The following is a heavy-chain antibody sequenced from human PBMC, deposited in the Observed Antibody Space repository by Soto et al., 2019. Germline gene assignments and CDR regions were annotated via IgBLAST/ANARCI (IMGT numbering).Heavy chain of an antibody. J-gene: IGHJ5*02. CDR1: TYTISTNY. CDR3: AILGYGDYA. V-gene: IGHV4-59*01. Sequence: PSERLSHPFAVSTYTISTNYWCWIRQPPGKGLEWIGYIYYSGTTNYNPSLKNRVTISVDTSKNQFSLKVSSVTAADTAVYYCAILGYGDYAWGQGTLVTVSS. D-gene: IGHD4-17*01. CDR2: IYYSGTT.